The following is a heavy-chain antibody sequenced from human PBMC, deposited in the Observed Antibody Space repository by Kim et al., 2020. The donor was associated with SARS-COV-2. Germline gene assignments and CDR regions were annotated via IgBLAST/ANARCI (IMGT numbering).Heavy chain of an antibody. J-gene: IGHJ6*02. V-gene: IGHV3-30*18. CDR3: AKPPYDFLYSMDV. Sequence: GGSLRLSCTASGFTFRTFAIHWVRQAPGKGLEWLTTIAYDGSHASYGDSVQGRFTVSRDNSKNTVHLQLNSLTVEDTAVYYCAKPPYDFLYSMDVWGQGT. CDR2: IAYDGSHA. D-gene: IGHD3-22*01. CDR1: GFTFRTFA.